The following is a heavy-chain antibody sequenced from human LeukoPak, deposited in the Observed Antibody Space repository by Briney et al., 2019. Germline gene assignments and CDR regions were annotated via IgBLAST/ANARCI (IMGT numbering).Heavy chain of an antibody. V-gene: IGHV3-74*01. CDR2: INSDGSST. D-gene: IGHD6-13*01. Sequence: GGSLRLSCAASGFTFSRYYMHWVRQAPGKGLVWVSRINSDGSSTTYADSVKGRFTISRDNAKNTLYLQMNSLKVKDTAVYYCTRVSVGDEYSSSGYWGQGTLVTVSS. CDR1: GFTFSRYY. CDR3: TRVSVGDEYSSSGY. J-gene: IGHJ4*02.